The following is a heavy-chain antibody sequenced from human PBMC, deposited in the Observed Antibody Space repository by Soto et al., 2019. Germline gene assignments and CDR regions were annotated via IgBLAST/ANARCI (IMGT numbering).Heavy chain of an antibody. CDR1: GFTFSSYA. Sequence: QVQLVESGGGVVQPGRSLRLSCAASGFTFSSYAMHWVRQAPGKGLEWVAVISYDGSNKYYADSVKGRFTISRDNSKNTLYLQMNSLRAEDTALYYCATTDYWGQGTLVTVSS. CDR2: ISYDGSNK. CDR3: ATTDY. J-gene: IGHJ4*02. V-gene: IGHV3-30-3*01.